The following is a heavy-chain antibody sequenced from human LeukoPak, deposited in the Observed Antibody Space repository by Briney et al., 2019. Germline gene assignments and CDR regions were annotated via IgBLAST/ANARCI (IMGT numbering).Heavy chain of an antibody. Sequence: GGSLRLSCAASGFTFSNYAMNWVRQAPGKGLVWVSRIDGDGSSTSYADSVKGRFTISRDNVKNTLYLKMNSLRGEDTAVYYCASGYYYSVMDVWGQGTTVTVSS. V-gene: IGHV3-74*01. CDR3: ASGYYYSVMDV. J-gene: IGHJ6*02. CDR1: GFTFSNYA. CDR2: IDGDGSST.